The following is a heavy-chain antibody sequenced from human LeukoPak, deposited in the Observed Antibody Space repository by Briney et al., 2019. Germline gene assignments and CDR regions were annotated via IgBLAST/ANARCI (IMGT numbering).Heavy chain of an antibody. V-gene: IGHV3-30*04. CDR2: ISYDGSNK. CDR3: ARDGTYYGSGSYSDY. Sequence: SCTASGGTFSSYAMHWVRQAPGKGLEWVAVISYDGSNKYYADSVKGRFTISRDNSKNTLYLQMNSLRAEDTAVYYCARDGTYYGSGSYSDYWGQGTLVTVSS. CDR1: GGTFSSYA. J-gene: IGHJ4*02. D-gene: IGHD3-10*01.